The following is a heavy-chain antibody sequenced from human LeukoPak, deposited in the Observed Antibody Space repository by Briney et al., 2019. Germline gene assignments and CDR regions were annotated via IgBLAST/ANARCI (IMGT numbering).Heavy chain of an antibody. J-gene: IGHJ6*02. CDR1: GFTFSSYA. D-gene: IGHD3-9*01. CDR2: ISGSGGST. Sequence: GGSLRLSCAASGFTFSSYAMSWVRQAPGKGLEWVSAISGSGGSTYYADSVKGRFTISRDNSKNTLYLQMNSLRAEDTAVYYCAKHYALLNDYGMDVWGQGTTVTVSS. CDR3: AKHYALLNDYGMDV. V-gene: IGHV3-23*01.